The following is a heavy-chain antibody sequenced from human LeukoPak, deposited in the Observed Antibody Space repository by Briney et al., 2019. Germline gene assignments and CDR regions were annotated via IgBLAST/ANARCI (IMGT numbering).Heavy chain of an antibody. Sequence: SETLSLTCTVSGDSINSLDLWSWVRQPPGKGLEWIGEMYLSGTTHSNPSVKSRVTISVDTSKNQFSLKLSSVTAADTAVYYCARDSEMATMNWGQGTLVTVSS. D-gene: IGHD5-24*01. CDR2: MYLSGTT. CDR1: GDSINSLDL. CDR3: ARDSEMATMN. J-gene: IGHJ4*02. V-gene: IGHV4-4*02.